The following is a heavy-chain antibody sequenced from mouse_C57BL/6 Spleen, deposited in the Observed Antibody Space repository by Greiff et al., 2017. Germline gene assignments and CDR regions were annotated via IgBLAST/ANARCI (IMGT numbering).Heavy chain of an antibody. Sequence: EVKLMESGGGLVKPGGSLKLSCAASGFTFSSYAMSWVRQTPEKRLEWVATISDGGSYTYYPDNVKGRFTISRDNAKNNLYLQMSHLKSEDTAMYYCARDVDSSDAMDYWGQGTSVTVSS. V-gene: IGHV5-4*01. J-gene: IGHJ4*01. CDR3: ARDVDSSDAMDY. CDR1: GFTFSSYA. D-gene: IGHD3-2*02. CDR2: ISDGGSYT.